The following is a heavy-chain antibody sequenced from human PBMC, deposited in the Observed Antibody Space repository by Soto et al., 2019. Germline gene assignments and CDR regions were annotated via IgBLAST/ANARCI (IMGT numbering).Heavy chain of an antibody. J-gene: IGHJ5*02. CDR2: INHSGST. CDR1: GGSFSGYY. D-gene: IGHD1-20*01. V-gene: IGHV4-34*01. CDR3: ARRPPSHNHNWFDP. Sequence: QVQLQQWGAGLLKPSETLSLTCAVYGGSFSGYYWSWIRQPPGKGLEWIGEINHSGSTNYNPSLKSRVTISVDTSKNQFSLKLSSVTAADTAVYYCARRPPSHNHNWFDPWGQGTLVTVSS.